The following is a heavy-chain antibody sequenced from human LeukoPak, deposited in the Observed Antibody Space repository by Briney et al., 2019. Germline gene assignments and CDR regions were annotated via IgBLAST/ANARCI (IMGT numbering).Heavy chain of an antibody. V-gene: IGHV3-23*01. Sequence: GSLRLSCAASGFTFSSYAMSWVRQAPGKGLEWVSAISGSGGSTYYADSVKGRFTISRNNSKNTLYLQMNSLRAEDTAVYYCAKDDSSSPYYFDYWGQGTLVTVSS. CDR3: AKDDSSSPYYFDY. D-gene: IGHD6-13*01. J-gene: IGHJ4*02. CDR1: GFTFSSYA. CDR2: ISGSGGST.